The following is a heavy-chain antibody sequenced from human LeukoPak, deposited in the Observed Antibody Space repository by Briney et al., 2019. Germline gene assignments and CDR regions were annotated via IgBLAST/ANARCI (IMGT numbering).Heavy chain of an antibody. V-gene: IGHV1-58*01. CDR2: IVVGSGNT. CDR1: GFTFPSSG. Sequence: SVKVSCKASGFTFPSSGVQWVRQARGQRLEWIGWIVVGSGNTNYAQKFQERVTITRDMSTSTAYMELSSPRSEDTAVYYCAAVGWEYSSSPLPMDVWGQGTTVTVSS. D-gene: IGHD6-6*01. CDR3: AAVGWEYSSSPLPMDV. J-gene: IGHJ6*02.